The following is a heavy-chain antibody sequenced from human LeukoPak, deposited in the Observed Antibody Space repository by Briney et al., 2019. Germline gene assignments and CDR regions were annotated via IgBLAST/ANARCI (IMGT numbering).Heavy chain of an antibody. J-gene: IGHJ4*02. CDR3: TKDDDSTSYYFDY. Sequence: GGSLRLSCAASGFTFSSYWMYWVHQAPGKGLVWVSRINSDGSTTSYADSVKGRFTTSRDNAKNTLYLQMNSLRAEDTAVYYCTKDDDSTSYYFDYWGQGTLVTVSS. D-gene: IGHD2-2*01. V-gene: IGHV3-74*01. CDR1: GFTFSSYW. CDR2: INSDGSTT.